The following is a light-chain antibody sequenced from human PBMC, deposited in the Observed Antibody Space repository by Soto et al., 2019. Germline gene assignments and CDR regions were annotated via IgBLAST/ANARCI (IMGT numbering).Light chain of an antibody. CDR1: QSIGNW. Sequence: DIQMTQSPSTLSASVGDRVTFTCRASQSIGNWLAWYQQKPGKAPKLLIYKASNLESVVPSRFSGIGSGTEFTLTISILEPDDFATYYCQHYNNYSGFGQGTKLEIK. CDR3: QHYNNYSG. V-gene: IGKV1-5*03. CDR2: KAS. J-gene: IGKJ2*01.